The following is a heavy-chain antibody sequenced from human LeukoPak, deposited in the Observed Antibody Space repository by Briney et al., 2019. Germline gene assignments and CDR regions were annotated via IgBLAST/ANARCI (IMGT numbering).Heavy chain of an antibody. CDR2: IYTGGST. CDR3: ARYCSDISCYSFDV. CDR1: GFTVSSDY. J-gene: IGHJ3*01. Sequence: GGSLRLSCAASGFTVSSDYMSWVRQAPGKGLEWVSVIYTGGSTYYADSVKGRFTISRDNSKNTLCLQMNSLKAEDTAVYYCARYCSDISCYSFDVWGQGTMVTVSS. V-gene: IGHV3-53*01. D-gene: IGHD2-2*01.